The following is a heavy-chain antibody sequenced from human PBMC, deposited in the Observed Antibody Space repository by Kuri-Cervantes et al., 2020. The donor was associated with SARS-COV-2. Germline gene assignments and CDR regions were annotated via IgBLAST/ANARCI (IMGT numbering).Heavy chain of an antibody. V-gene: IGHV1-18*01. CDR1: GYTFTSYG. CDR3: ARGEGAAPDLDASDI. Sequence: ASVKVSCKASGYTFTSYGISWVRQAPGQGLEWMGWISAYNGNTNYAQKLQGRVTMTTDTPTSTAYMELRSLRSDDTAVYYCARGEGAAPDLDASDIWGQGTMVTVSS. D-gene: IGHD1-26*01. CDR2: ISAYNGNT. J-gene: IGHJ3*02.